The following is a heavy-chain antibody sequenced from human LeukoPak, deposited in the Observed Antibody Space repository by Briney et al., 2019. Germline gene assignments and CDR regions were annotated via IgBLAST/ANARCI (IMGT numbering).Heavy chain of an antibody. D-gene: IGHD6-19*01. CDR2: IYYSGST. CDR3: ARHSSGLSFDY. CDR1: GDSISSYY. J-gene: IGHJ4*02. Sequence: SETLSLTRTVSGDSISSYYWSWIRQPPGKGLEWIGYIYYSGSTNYNPSLKSRVTISVDTSKNQFSLKLSSVTAADTAVYYCARHSSGLSFDYWDQGTLVTVSS. V-gene: IGHV4-59*08.